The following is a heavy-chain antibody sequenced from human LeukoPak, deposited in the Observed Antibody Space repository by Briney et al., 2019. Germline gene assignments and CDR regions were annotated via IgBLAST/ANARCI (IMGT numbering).Heavy chain of an antibody. CDR2: IIPIFGTA. CDR1: GGTFSSYA. J-gene: IGHJ5*02. V-gene: IGHV1-69*13. D-gene: IGHD3-22*01. Sequence: GASVKVSCKASGGTFSSYAISWVRQAPGQGLEWMGGIIPIFGTANYAQKFQGRVTITADESTSTAYMELSSLRSEDTAVYYCARDQLGYDSSGYYNWFDPWGQGTLVTVSS. CDR3: ARDQLGYDSSGYYNWFDP.